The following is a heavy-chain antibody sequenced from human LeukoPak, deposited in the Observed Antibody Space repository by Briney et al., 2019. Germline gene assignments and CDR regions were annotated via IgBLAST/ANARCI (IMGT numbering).Heavy chain of an antibody. CDR1: GYTFNVYY. CDR3: ARSAYCGGDCLQPY. J-gene: IGHJ4*02. CDR2: INPNSGGT. V-gene: IGHV1-2*02. D-gene: IGHD2-21*02. Sequence: GASVKVSCKASGYTFNVYYMHWVRQAPGQGLEWMGWINPNSGGTNYAQKFQGRVTMTRDTPISTAYMELSRLKSDDTAVYYCARSAYCGGDCLQPYWGQGTLVTVSS.